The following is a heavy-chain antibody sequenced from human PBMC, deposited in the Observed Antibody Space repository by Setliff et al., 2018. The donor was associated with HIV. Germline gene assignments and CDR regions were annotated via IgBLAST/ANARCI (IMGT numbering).Heavy chain of an antibody. CDR3: AREGRGDWSYYFDY. D-gene: IGHD2-21*02. CDR2: IYYSGST. V-gene: IGHV4-39*07. CDR1: GGSISNSDFY. J-gene: IGHJ4*02. Sequence: ETLSLTCTVSGGSISNSDFYWGWIRQSPGKGLEWIGSIYYSGSTYYNPSLKSRVTIFVDTSKNQFSLKLSSGTAADTAVYYCAREGRGDWSYYFDYWGQGTLVTVSS.